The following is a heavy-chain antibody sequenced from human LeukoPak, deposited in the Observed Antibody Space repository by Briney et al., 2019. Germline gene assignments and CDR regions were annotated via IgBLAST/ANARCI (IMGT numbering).Heavy chain of an antibody. V-gene: IGHV4-59*01. CDR3: ARDTIGIGLRLGEYTDY. CDR2: IFYSGNT. D-gene: IGHD3-16*01. Sequence: SETLSLTCSVSGDSLSSYYWNRIRQPPGKGLEWIGYIFYSGNTNYNPSLKSRVTISVDTPKNQFSLNLTSVTAADTAVYYCARDTIGIGLRLGEYTDYWGQGTLVTVSS. J-gene: IGHJ4*02. CDR1: GDSLSSYY.